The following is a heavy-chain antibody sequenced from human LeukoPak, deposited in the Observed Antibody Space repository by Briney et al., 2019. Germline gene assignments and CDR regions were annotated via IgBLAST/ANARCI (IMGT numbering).Heavy chain of an antibody. CDR3: VKGRISEDGLDF. J-gene: IGHJ4*02. CDR1: GFTFSRSA. CDR2: SSSGNT. Sequence: PGGSLRLSCAASGFTFSRSAMTWVRQTPGKGLDWVSSSSSGNTYYADSVKGRFTISRDNSKNMLYLQMNSLRAEDTAVYYCVKGRISEDGLDFWGQGTQVTVSS. V-gene: IGHV3-23*01. D-gene: IGHD6-13*01.